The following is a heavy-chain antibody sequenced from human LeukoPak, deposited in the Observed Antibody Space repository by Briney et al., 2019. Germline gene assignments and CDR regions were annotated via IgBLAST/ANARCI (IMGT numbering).Heavy chain of an antibody. Sequence: SETLSLTCAVSGYSISSGYYWGWIRQPPGKGLEWIGSIYHSGSTYYNPSLKSRVTISVDTSKNQLSLKLSSVTAADTAVYYCARQRDNAFDIWGQGTMVTVSS. V-gene: IGHV4-38-2*01. CDR1: GYSISSGYY. CDR3: ARQRDNAFDI. D-gene: IGHD2-15*01. J-gene: IGHJ3*02. CDR2: IYHSGST.